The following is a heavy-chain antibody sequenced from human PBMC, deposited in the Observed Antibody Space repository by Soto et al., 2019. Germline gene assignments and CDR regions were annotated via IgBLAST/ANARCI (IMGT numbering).Heavy chain of an antibody. CDR1: GFTFSSYG. Sequence: QVQLVESGGGVVQPGRSLRLSCAASGFTFSSYGMHWVRQAPGKGLEWVAVIWYDGSNKYYADSVKGRFNISRDNSKNTLYLQMNSLRAEDTAVYYCAREAPIMITFGGVINDAFDIWGQGTMVTVSS. CDR3: AREAPIMITFGGVINDAFDI. V-gene: IGHV3-33*01. CDR2: IWYDGSNK. D-gene: IGHD3-16*02. J-gene: IGHJ3*02.